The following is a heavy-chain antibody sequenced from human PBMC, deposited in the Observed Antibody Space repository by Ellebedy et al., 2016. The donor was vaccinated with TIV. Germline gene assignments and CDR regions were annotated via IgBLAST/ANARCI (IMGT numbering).Heavy chain of an antibody. Sequence: GGSLRLXXAASGFTFTNAWMSWIRQAPGKGLEWVGRIKTKSAGGTTDYPAPVKGRFTVSRDDSKDTLYLQMDSLRPADTALYYCATGGHYFGSWGQGTLVTVSS. CDR2: IKTKSAGGTT. D-gene: IGHD3-10*01. J-gene: IGHJ4*02. CDR3: ATGGHYFGS. V-gene: IGHV3-15*01. CDR1: GFTFTNAW.